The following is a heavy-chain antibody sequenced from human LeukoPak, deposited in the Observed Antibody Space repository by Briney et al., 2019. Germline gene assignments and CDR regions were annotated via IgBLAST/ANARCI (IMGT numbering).Heavy chain of an antibody. CDR3: AKKGSGDYGLGY. J-gene: IGHJ4*02. CDR1: GYTFSDYY. Sequence: ASVKVSCKASGYTFSDYYMHWVRQAPGQGLEWMGWINPNSGGTNYAQKFQSTVTMTRDTSISTAYMELSRLRSDDTAVYYCAKKGSGDYGLGYWGQGTLVTVSS. V-gene: IGHV1-2*02. D-gene: IGHD4-17*01. CDR2: INPNSGGT.